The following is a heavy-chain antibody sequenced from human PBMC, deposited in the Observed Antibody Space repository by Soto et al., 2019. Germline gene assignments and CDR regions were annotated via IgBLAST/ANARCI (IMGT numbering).Heavy chain of an antibody. D-gene: IGHD2-2*02. Sequence: QVQLVESGGGVVQPGRSLRLSCAASGFTFSSYGMHWVRQAPGKGLEWVAVIWYDGSNKYYADSVKGRFTISRDNSKNTLYLQTNSLRAEDTAVYYCARDPILLYYCYYGMDVWGQGTTVTVSS. V-gene: IGHV3-33*01. CDR1: GFTFSSYG. CDR3: ARDPILLYYCYYGMDV. CDR2: IWYDGSNK. J-gene: IGHJ6*02.